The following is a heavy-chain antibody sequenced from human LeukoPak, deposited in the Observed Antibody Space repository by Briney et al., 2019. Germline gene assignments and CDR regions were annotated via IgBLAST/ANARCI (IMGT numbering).Heavy chain of an antibody. CDR2: ISSEGKTT. CDR3: VRDNPRQQGFAY. V-gene: IGHV3-64*04. J-gene: IGHJ4*02. CDR1: GFIFSPYA. D-gene: IGHD6-13*01. Sequence: GGSLRLSCSASGFIFSPYAMHWVRQAPGKGLEYVSSISSEGKTTYYADSVKGRFTISRDNAKNSLYLQMNSLRAEDTAVYYCVRDNPRQQGFAYWGQGTLVTVSS.